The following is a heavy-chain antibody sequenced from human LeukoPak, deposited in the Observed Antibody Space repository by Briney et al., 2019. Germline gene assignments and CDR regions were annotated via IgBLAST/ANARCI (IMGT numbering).Heavy chain of an antibody. D-gene: IGHD2-15*01. J-gene: IGHJ4*02. Sequence: PGGSLRLSCAASGFTFSSYSMNRVRQAPGKGLEWVSSISSSSSYIYYADSVKGRFTISRDNAKNSLYLQMNSLRAEDTAVYYCARDPLGYCSGGSCYQPFDYWGQGTLVTVSS. V-gene: IGHV3-21*01. CDR3: ARDPLGYCSGGSCYQPFDY. CDR1: GFTFSSYS. CDR2: ISSSSSYI.